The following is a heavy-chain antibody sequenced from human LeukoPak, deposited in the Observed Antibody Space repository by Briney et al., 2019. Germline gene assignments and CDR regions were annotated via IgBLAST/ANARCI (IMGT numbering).Heavy chain of an antibody. V-gene: IGHV1-18*01. CDR1: GYTFTSYG. D-gene: IGHD3-3*01. J-gene: IGHJ4*02. CDR3: ARDFSNFGDF. Sequence: ASVKVSCKTSGYTFTSYGVSWVRQAPGQGLAWMGWISGYNGVTRYPQTFQDRITMTTDMSASTVYMELKNLTSDDTAVYFCARDFSNFGDFWGQGTLITVSA. CDR2: ISGYNGVT.